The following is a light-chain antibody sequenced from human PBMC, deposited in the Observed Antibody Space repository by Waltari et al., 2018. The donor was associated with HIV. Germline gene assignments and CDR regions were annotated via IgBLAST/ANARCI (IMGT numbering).Light chain of an antibody. CDR3: CSYAGSYTV. V-gene: IGLV2-11*01. CDR1: SSDVGGYNY. CDR2: DVS. Sequence: QSALTQPRSVAGSPGKSVTISCTGTSSDVGGYNYVSWYQQHPGKAPKFMIYDVSKRPSGVPDRFSGSKSGNTASLTISGLQAEDEADYYCCSYAGSYTVFGGGTKLTVL. J-gene: IGLJ2*01.